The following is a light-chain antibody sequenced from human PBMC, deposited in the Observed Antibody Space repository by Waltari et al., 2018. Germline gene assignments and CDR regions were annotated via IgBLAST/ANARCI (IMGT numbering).Light chain of an antibody. J-gene: IGLJ2*01. CDR3: SSYAGRNTL. CDR2: EVS. Sequence: QSALTQPPSASGAPGQSVTISCTGTSSDVGVYNLVPGYQQHPREAPKLMIYEVSQRPSGVPDRFSGSKSGNTASLTVSGLQAEDEGDYYCSSYAGRNTLFGGGTKLTVL. CDR1: SSDVGVYNL. V-gene: IGLV2-8*01.